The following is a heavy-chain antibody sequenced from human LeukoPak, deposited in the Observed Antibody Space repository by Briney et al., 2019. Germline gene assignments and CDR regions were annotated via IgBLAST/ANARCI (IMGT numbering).Heavy chain of an antibody. V-gene: IGHV1-69*04. J-gene: IGHJ4*02. CDR3: AREGIAAAGSYYFDY. CDR1: GGTFSSYA. CDR2: IIPILGIA. D-gene: IGHD6-13*01. Sequence: SVKVSCKASGGTFSSYAISWVRQAPGQGLEWMGRIIPILGIANYAQKFQGRVTITADKSTSTAYMELSSLRSEDTAVYYCAREGIAAAGSYYFDYWGQGTLVTVSS.